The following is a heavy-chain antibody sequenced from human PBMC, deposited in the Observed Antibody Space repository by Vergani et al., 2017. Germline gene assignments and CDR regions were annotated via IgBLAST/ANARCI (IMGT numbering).Heavy chain of an antibody. D-gene: IGHD2-8*01. CDR1: GFTFSSYA. CDR3: AKSSTLMVYADY. J-gene: IGHJ4*02. V-gene: IGHV3-23*04. Sequence: VQLVESGGGVVQPGRSLRLSCAASGFTFSSYAMSWVRQAPGKGLEWVSAISGSGGSTYYADSVKGRFTISRDNSKNTLYLQMNSLSAEDTAVYYCAKSSTLMVYADYWGQGTLVTVSS. CDR2: ISGSGGST.